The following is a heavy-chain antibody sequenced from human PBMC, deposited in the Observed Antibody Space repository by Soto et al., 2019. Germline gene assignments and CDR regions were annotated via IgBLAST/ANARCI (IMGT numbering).Heavy chain of an antibody. Sequence: GXPRLSCASSTYXFSAHALSWVRQAPGKGLEWVSGISGTSVSTYYADSVKGLVTISIDNSKNTLYLQMNIRKFYYTAVYYCANLPHSSGVYYFDYWGLGTLAT. D-gene: IGHD2-15*01. CDR2: ISGTSVST. CDR3: ANLPHSSGVYYFDY. CDR1: TYXFSAHA. V-gene: IGHV3-23*01. J-gene: IGHJ4*02.